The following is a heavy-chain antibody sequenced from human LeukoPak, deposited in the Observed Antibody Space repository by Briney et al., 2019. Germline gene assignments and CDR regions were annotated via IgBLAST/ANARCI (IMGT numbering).Heavy chain of an antibody. V-gene: IGHV4-34*01. CDR3: ARDRTTMARGAKYFDL. D-gene: IGHD3-10*01. J-gene: IGHJ2*01. CDR1: GGSFSGYY. CDR2: INHSGST. Sequence: SETLSLTCAVYGGSFSGYYWNWIRQPPGKGLEWIGEINHSGSTNYKPSLQSRVTISVDTSKNQFSLKLSSVTAADTAVYYCARDRTTMARGAKYFDLWGRGTLVTVSS.